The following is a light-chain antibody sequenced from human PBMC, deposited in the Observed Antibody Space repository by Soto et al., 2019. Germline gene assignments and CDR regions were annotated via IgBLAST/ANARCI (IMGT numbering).Light chain of an antibody. V-gene: IGKV3-20*01. CDR2: DAS. CDR1: QSVSSSF. J-gene: IGKJ1*01. CDR3: QQYGSSPQT. Sequence: EIVLTQSPGTLSLSPGERASLSFTASQSVSSSFLAWYQQKPGQAPRLLIYDASIRHTGIPDRFSGSRSGTDCTLTISRLETEDFAVYFCQQYGSSPQTFGQGTKVESK.